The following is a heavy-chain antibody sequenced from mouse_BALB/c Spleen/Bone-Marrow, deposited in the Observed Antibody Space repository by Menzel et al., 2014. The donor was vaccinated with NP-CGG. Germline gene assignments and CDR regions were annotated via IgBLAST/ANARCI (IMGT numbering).Heavy chain of an antibody. CDR2: IFPGTGTT. D-gene: IGHD3-2*01. Sequence: LQEFGAELVKPGASVKLSCKTSGYTFTSYWIQWVKQRPGQGLGWIGEIFPGTGTTYYNEKFKGKATLTIDTSSSTAYMQLSSLTSEDSAVYFCASRDSSGYVPDYWGQGTTLTVSS. J-gene: IGHJ2*01. CDR3: ASRDSSGYVPDY. V-gene: IGHV1S132*01. CDR1: GYTFTSYW.